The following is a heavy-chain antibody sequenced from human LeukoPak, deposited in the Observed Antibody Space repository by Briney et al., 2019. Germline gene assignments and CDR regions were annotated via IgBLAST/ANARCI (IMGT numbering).Heavy chain of an antibody. J-gene: IGHJ4*02. Sequence: GGSLRLSCAAPGFTFSSYAMSWVRQAPGKGLEWVSAISGSGGSTYYADSVKGRFTISRDNSKNTLYLQMNSLRAEDTAVYYCARDGGGGYNLIDYWGQGTLVTVSS. CDR1: GFTFSSYA. CDR2: ISGSGGST. V-gene: IGHV3-23*01. CDR3: ARDGGGGYNLIDY. D-gene: IGHD5-24*01.